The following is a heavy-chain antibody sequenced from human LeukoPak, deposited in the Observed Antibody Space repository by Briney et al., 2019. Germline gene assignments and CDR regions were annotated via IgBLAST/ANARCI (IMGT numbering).Heavy chain of an antibody. V-gene: IGHV3-23*01. CDR3: AKDSRSSIAARPEDY. D-gene: IGHD6-6*01. CDR1: GFTFSSYA. CDR2: ISGSGGST. Sequence: PGGSLRLSCAASGFTFSSYAMSWVRQAPGKGLEWVSAISGSGGSTYYADSVKGRFTISRDNSKNTLYLQMNSLRAEDTAVYYCAKDSRSSIAARPEDYWGQGTLVTVSS. J-gene: IGHJ4*02.